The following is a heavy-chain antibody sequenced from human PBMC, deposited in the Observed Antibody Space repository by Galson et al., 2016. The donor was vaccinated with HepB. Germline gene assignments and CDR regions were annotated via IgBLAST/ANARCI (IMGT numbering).Heavy chain of an antibody. CDR2: IIPIFGTV. V-gene: IGHV1-69*13. Sequence: SVKVSCKASGYSFTNNVIHWVRQALGQGLEWMGGIIPIFGTVNYAQNFQGSLTITADESTSPAYMELGSLRSEDTALYFCVGSYYYDSSGQAFDVWGQGTRVTVSS. J-gene: IGHJ3*01. D-gene: IGHD3-22*01. CDR1: GYSFTNNV. CDR3: VGSYYYDSSGQAFDV.